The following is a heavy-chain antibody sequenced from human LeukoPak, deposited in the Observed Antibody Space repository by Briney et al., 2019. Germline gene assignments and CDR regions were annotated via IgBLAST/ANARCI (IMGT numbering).Heavy chain of an antibody. CDR1: GGSISSSSYY. V-gene: IGHV4-39*01. CDR2: IYYSGST. D-gene: IGHD2-15*01. J-gene: IGHJ4*02. CDR3: ARQSGSLVVVAATDY. Sequence: SETLSLTCTVSGGSISSSSYYWGWIRQPPGKGLERIGSIYYSGSTYYNPSLKSRVTISVDTSKNQFSLKLSSVTAADTAVYYCARQSGSLVVVAATDYWGQGTLVTVSS.